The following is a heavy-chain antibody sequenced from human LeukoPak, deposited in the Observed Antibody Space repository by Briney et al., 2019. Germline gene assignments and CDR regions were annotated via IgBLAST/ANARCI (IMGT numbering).Heavy chain of an antibody. Sequence: SETLSLTCAVSGGSFNDNYWTWIRQPPGKGLEWIGEINHNGNSNYNPSLKSRVTISVDTSNNQFSLKLSSVTATDTAVYYCARTGGSFYFYYYMDVWGKGTTVTVSS. CDR3: ARTGGSFYFYYYMDV. CDR2: INHNGNS. V-gene: IGHV4-34*01. CDR1: GGSFNDNY. J-gene: IGHJ6*03. D-gene: IGHD1-26*01.